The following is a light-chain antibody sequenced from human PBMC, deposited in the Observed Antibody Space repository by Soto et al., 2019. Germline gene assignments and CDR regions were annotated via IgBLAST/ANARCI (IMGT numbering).Light chain of an antibody. CDR2: AAS. V-gene: IGKV1-39*01. CDR3: QQSYSTLT. J-gene: IGKJ4*01. Sequence: DIQMTQSPSSLSASVGDRVTITCRASQSISVYLNWYQQKPGKAPKLLMYAASSLQSGVQSRFSGSGSGTDFTLTISSLQPEDFATYYCQQSYSTLTFGGGTKVEIK. CDR1: QSISVY.